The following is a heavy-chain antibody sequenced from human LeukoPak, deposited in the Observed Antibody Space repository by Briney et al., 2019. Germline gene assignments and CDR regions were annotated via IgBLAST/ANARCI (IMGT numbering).Heavy chain of an antibody. J-gene: IGHJ4*02. CDR3: ASGWYLSYGY. CDR1: GFTFSSYS. D-gene: IGHD6-19*01. V-gene: IGHV3-21*01. Sequence: GGSLRLSCAASGFTFSSYSMNWVRQAPGKGLEWVSSISSSSSYIYYADSVKGRLTISRDNAKNSLYLQMNSLRAEDTVVYYCASGWYLSYGYWGQGTLVTVSS. CDR2: ISSSSSYI.